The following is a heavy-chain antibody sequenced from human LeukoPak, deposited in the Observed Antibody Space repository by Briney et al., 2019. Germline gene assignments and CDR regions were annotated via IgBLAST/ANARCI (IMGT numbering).Heavy chain of an antibody. V-gene: IGHV3-7*01. CDR2: INQDGGEQ. CDR1: GFTFSSYE. Sequence: GGSLRLSCAASGFTFSSYEMNWVRQAPGKGLEWVGNINQDGGEQYYVDSVKGRFTISRDNAKNSLYLQMNSLRAEDTAVYYCARDKEEGSSSGSIFDIWGQGTVVTVSS. D-gene: IGHD6-19*01. J-gene: IGHJ3*02. CDR3: ARDKEEGSSSGSIFDI.